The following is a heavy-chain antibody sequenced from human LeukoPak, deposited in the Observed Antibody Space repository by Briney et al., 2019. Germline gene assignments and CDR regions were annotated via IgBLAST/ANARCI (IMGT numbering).Heavy chain of an antibody. Sequence: GGSLRLSCAASGFTVRSNYMNWVRQAPGKGLEWVSVIYGGGSTYYADSVKGRFTISRDNSKNTLYLQMNSLRAEDTAVYYCAIERPTGGDYWGQGTLVTVSS. J-gene: IGHJ4*02. D-gene: IGHD1-14*01. CDR1: GFTVRSNY. V-gene: IGHV3-53*01. CDR2: IYGGGST. CDR3: AIERPTGGDY.